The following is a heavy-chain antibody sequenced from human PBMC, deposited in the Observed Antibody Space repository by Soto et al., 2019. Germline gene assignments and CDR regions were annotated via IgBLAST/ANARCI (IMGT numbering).Heavy chain of an antibody. CDR1: GYTFTSHD. V-gene: IGHV1-8*01. Sequence: QVQLVQSGAEMKKPGASVKVSCKASGYTFTSHDINWMRQTTGQGLEWMGWMNPNSGHTNYAQKFQGRVTMTRDTSISPAYMELTNLRSEDTAIYYCASDMSTNWGQGTLVTVSS. D-gene: IGHD2-2*01. J-gene: IGHJ4*02. CDR2: MNPNSGHT. CDR3: ASDMSTN.